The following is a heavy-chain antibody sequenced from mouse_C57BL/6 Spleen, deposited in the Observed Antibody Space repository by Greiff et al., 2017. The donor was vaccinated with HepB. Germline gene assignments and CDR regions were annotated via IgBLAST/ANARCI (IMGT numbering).Heavy chain of an antibody. CDR2: INPNNGGT. Sequence: EVQLQQSGPELVKPGASVKMSCKASGYTFTDYNMHWVKQSHGKSLEWIGYINPNNGGTSYNQKFKGKATLTVNNSSSTAYMELRSLTSEESAVYYCARSLGNSRYWYFDVWGTGTTVTVSS. CDR3: ARSLGNSRYWYFDV. CDR1: GYTFTDYN. D-gene: IGHD2-1*01. J-gene: IGHJ1*03. V-gene: IGHV1-22*01.